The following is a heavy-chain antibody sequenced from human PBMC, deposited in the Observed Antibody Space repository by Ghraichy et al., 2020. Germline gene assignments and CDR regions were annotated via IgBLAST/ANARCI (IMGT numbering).Heavy chain of an antibody. CDR3: ARDSLGGGSLNWFDP. CDR2: IYYSGST. D-gene: IGHD3-16*01. J-gene: IGHJ5*02. V-gene: IGHV4-39*07. Sequence: SETLSLTCTVSGGSISSSSYYWGWIRQPPRKGLEWIGSIYYSGSTYYNPSLKSRVTISVDTSKNQFSLKLSSVTAADTAVYYCARDSLGGGSLNWFDPWGQGTLVTVSS. CDR1: GGSISSSSYY.